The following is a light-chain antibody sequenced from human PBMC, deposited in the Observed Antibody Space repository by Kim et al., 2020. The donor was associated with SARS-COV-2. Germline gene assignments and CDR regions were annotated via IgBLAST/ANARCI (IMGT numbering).Light chain of an antibody. J-gene: IGKJ5*01. CDR2: AAS. Sequence: AYVEDRVPTNCRGSQSISNYFNWYQQKPGTAPKLPIYAASSLQSGVPSRFSGSGAGANFTLTISSLQPEDCATYYCQQSYRTPITFGQGTRLGIK. V-gene: IGKV1-39*01. CDR1: QSISNY. CDR3: QQSYRTPIT.